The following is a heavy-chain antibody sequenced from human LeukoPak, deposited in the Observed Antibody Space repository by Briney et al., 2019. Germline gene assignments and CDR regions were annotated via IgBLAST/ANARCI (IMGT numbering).Heavy chain of an antibody. CDR3: AKDRDILTGYLDY. CDR2: ISYDGSNK. Sequence: GGSLRLSCAASGFTFSRYGMHGVRQAPGKGLEWVAVISYDGSNKYYVDSVKGRFTISKDNSKNTLYLQMNSLRAEDTAVYYCAKDRDILTGYLDYWGQGTLVTVSS. V-gene: IGHV3-30*18. CDR1: GFTFSRYG. J-gene: IGHJ4*02. D-gene: IGHD3-9*01.